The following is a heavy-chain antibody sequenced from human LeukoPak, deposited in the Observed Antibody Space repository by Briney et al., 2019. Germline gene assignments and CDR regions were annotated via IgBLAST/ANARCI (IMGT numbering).Heavy chain of an antibody. V-gene: IGHV4-31*03. CDR3: ARDDPTYYYDSSGYADAFDI. D-gene: IGHD3-22*01. J-gene: IGHJ3*02. CDR1: GGSIGSGGYY. Sequence: ASETLSLTCTVSGGSIGSGGYYWSWIRQHPGKGLEWIGYIYYSGSTYYNPSLKSRVTISVDTSKNQFSLKLSSVTAADTAVYYCARDDPTYYYDSSGYADAFDIWGQGTMVTVSS. CDR2: IYYSGST.